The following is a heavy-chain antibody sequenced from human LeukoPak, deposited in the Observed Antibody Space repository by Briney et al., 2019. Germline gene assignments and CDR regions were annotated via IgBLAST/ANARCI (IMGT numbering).Heavy chain of an antibody. CDR1: GGSFSGYY. Sequence: SETLSLTCAVYGGSFSGYYWSWIRQPPGKGLEWIGEINHSGSTNYNPSLKSRVTISVDTSKNQFSLKLSSVTAADTAVYYCARGGVGDRLRNWGRGTLVTVSS. J-gene: IGHJ4*02. CDR2: INHSGST. D-gene: IGHD2-21*02. CDR3: ARGGVGDRLRN. V-gene: IGHV4-34*01.